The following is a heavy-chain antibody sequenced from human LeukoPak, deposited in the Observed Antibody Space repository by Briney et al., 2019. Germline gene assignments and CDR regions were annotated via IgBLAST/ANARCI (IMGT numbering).Heavy chain of an antibody. CDR2: IRIDSGNT. V-gene: IGHV3-48*01. CDR3: ARDYKSAFDN. J-gene: IGHJ4*01. Sequence: PGGSLRLSCAASGLTFSSYSMNWVRQAPGEGLEWVSYIRIDSGNTSYADSVKGRFTISRDKAKNSLYLQMNSLRAEDTAVYYCARDYKSAFDNWGQGPLVTASS. D-gene: IGHD1-1*01. CDR1: GLTFSSYS.